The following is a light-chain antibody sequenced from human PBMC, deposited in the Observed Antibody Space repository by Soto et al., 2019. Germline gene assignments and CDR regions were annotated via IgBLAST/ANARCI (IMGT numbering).Light chain of an antibody. Sequence: AIQLTQSPSSLSASVGDRVTITCRASQAISSALAWYQQKPGKPPELLIYDDSSLGSGVPSRFSGSGSVTDFTLTISSLQPEDFVTYYCQQFNSYPLTFGGGTKVEI. CDR1: QAISSA. V-gene: IGKV1-13*02. CDR2: DDS. J-gene: IGKJ4*01. CDR3: QQFNSYPLT.